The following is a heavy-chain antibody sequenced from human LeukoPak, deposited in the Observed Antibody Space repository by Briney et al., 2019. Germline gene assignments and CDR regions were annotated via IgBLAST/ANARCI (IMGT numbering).Heavy chain of an antibody. CDR3: ARDGSSGWYVYDY. D-gene: IGHD6-19*01. Sequence: PGGSLRLSCVASGFTVSSNYMSWVRQAPGKGLEWVSVIYSGSSTYYAESVKGRFTISRNTSKNTLYLQMNSLRADDTAVYYCARDGSSGWYVYDYWGQGTLVTVSS. V-gene: IGHV3-53*01. J-gene: IGHJ4*02. CDR1: GFTVSSNY. CDR2: IYSGSST.